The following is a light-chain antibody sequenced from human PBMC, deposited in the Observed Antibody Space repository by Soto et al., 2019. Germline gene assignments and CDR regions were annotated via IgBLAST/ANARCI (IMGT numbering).Light chain of an antibody. CDR2: GAS. CDR3: QQYYNWPRT. V-gene: IGKV3-15*01. J-gene: IGKJ5*01. CDR1: QTIHTN. Sequence: HYRATLYLYPRERATPSFVAGQTIHTNLAWYQQRSGQAPRLLFYGASTGATGLPARFSGSGSGTEFTLTINSLQAEDCAVYYCQQYYNWPRTFGQGTRLEIK.